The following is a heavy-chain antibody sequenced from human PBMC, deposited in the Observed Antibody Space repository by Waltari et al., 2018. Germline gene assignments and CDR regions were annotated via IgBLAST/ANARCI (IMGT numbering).Heavy chain of an antibody. CDR1: GGSFSGYY. CDR3: ANNWNYVGAFDI. J-gene: IGHJ3*02. Sequence: QVQLQQWGAGLLKPSETLSLTCAVYGGSFSGYYRSWIRQPPGKGLEWIGEINHSGSTNYNPSLKSRVTISVDTSKNQFSLKLSSVTAADTAVYYCANNWNYVGAFDIWGQGTMVTVSS. D-gene: IGHD1-7*01. V-gene: IGHV4-34*01. CDR2: INHSGST.